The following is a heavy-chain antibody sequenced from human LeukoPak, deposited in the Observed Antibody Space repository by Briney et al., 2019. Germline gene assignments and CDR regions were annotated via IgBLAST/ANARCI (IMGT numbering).Heavy chain of an antibody. CDR2: INSDGSSV. CDR3: AREDDVGAFDI. V-gene: IGHV3-74*03. J-gene: IGHJ3*02. D-gene: IGHD1-1*01. CDR1: GFTFSSYW. Sequence: PGGSLRLSCAVSGFTFSSYWMHWVRQAPGKGLVWVSRINSDGSSVTYADSVKGRFTISRDNAKNSLYLQMNSLRAEDTAVYYCAREDDVGAFDIWGQGTMVTVSS.